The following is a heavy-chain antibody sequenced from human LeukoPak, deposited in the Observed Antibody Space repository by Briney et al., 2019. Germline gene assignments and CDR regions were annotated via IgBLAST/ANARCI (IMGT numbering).Heavy chain of an antibody. D-gene: IGHD5/OR15-5a*01. CDR3: TRTRRVIMSRGNYYYMDV. CDR2: LDWDEDK. Sequence: SGPALVNPTQTLTLTCTFSGFSLSRSGMCVSWVRQSPGKALEWLARLDWDEDKFYSKSLETRFTISKDTSKNQVVLTMTNMDPVDTGTYYCTRTRRVIMSRGNYYYMDVWGKGTPVTVSS. CDR1: GFSLSRSGMC. J-gene: IGHJ6*03. V-gene: IGHV2-70*17.